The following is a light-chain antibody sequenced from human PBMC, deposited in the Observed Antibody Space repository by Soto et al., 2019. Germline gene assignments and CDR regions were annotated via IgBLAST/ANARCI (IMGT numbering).Light chain of an antibody. V-gene: IGLV1-36*01. CDR2: YDD. J-gene: IGLJ1*01. Sequence: QSVLTQPPSVSEAPRQWVTISCSGSSSNIGNNAVNWYQQLPGKAPKLLIYYDDLLPSGVSDRFSGSKSGTSASLAISGLQSEDEADYYCAAWDDSLNGPFVFGTGTKSPS. CDR3: AAWDDSLNGPFV. CDR1: SSNIGNNA.